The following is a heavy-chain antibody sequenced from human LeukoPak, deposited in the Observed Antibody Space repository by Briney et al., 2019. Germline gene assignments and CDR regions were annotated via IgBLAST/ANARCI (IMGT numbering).Heavy chain of an antibody. J-gene: IGHJ4*02. CDR1: GGSFSGYY. Sequence: SETPSLTCAVYGGSFSGYYWSWIRQPPGEGLEWIGEINHSGSTNYNPSLKSRVTISVDTSKNQFSLKLSSVTAADTAVYYCARVVKVGYVWGSYPPKYFDYWGQGTLVTVSS. CDR2: INHSGST. V-gene: IGHV4-34*01. CDR3: ARVVKVGYVWGSYPPKYFDY. D-gene: IGHD3-16*02.